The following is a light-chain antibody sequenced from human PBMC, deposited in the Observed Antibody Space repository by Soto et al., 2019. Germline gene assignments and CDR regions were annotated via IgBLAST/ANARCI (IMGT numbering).Light chain of an antibody. CDR1: QSVSSN. Sequence: EIVMTQSPATLSVSPGERATLSCRASQSVSSNLAWYQQKPGQPPRLLIYDISTRATGIPTRFSGSGSGTEFTLTISSLHSEDFAVYYCQQYNNWPPCTLGQGTKVDI. CDR2: DIS. CDR3: QQYNNWPPCT. V-gene: IGKV3D-15*01. J-gene: IGKJ2*02.